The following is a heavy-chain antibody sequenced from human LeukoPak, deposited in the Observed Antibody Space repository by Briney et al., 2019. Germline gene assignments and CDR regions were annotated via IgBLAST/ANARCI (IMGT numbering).Heavy chain of an antibody. Sequence: PGGSLRLSCAASGFTFSSYWMSWVRQAPGKGLEWVANIKQDGSEKYYVDSVKGRFTISRDNAKNSLYLQMNSLRVEDTAVYYCASLGIAARLYYYYYGMDVWGQGTTVTVSS. CDR2: IKQDGSEK. CDR3: ASLGIAARLYYYYYGMDV. CDR1: GFTFSSYW. J-gene: IGHJ6*02. V-gene: IGHV3-7*01. D-gene: IGHD6-6*01.